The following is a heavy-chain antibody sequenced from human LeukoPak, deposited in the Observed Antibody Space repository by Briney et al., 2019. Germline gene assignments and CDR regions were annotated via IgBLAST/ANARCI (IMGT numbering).Heavy chain of an antibody. CDR1: GFTFSTYG. J-gene: IGHJ4*02. V-gene: IGHV3-30*02. Sequence: GGSLRLSCAASGFTFSTYGMHWVRQAPGEGLEWVAFIRYDGSKKYDADSVKGRFTISRDNSKNTLYLQMNSLRAEDTAVYYCAREALCSGGSCYPDYWGQGTLVTVSS. D-gene: IGHD2-15*01. CDR3: AREALCSGGSCYPDY. CDR2: IRYDGSKK.